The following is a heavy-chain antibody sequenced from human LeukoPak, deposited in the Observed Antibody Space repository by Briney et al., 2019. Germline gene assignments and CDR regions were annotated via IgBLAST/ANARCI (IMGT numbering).Heavy chain of an antibody. D-gene: IGHD6-19*01. CDR2: IHYSGST. Sequence: SETLSLTCTVSGGSISSSSFYWGWIRQPPGKGLEWIGSIHYSGSTYYNPSLKSRVTISVDTSKNQFSLKLSSVTAADTAVYYCARHRPLLRYSSGWYAYYFDYWGQGTLVTVSS. V-gene: IGHV4-39*01. CDR1: GGSISSSSFY. CDR3: ARHRPLLRYSSGWYAYYFDY. J-gene: IGHJ4*02.